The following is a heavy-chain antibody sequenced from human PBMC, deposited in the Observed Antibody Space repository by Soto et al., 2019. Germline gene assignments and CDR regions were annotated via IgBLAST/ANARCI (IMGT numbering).Heavy chain of an antibody. CDR2: MFPGDSEI. V-gene: IGHV5-51*01. CDR1: GYSFTSYW. CDR3: ASGSNADWYFDL. J-gene: IGHJ2*01. Sequence: GASLNISCRGSGYSFTSYWIGWVRQMPGKGLEWMGIMFPGDSEIKYSPSFQGQVTISADKSISTAYLQWSSLRASDTAKYYCASGSNADWYFDLWGRGTLDTVSS. D-gene: IGHD4-4*01.